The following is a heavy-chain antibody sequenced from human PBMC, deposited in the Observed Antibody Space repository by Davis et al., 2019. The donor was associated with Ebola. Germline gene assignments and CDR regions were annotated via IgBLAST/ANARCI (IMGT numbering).Heavy chain of an antibody. CDR1: GYSFNTYW. CDR2: FHPGTSDL. J-gene: IGHJ4*02. CDR3: ASQGHRGSYLIHDY. V-gene: IGHV5-51*01. D-gene: IGHD3-16*01. Sequence: GESLKISCTASGYSFNTYWIGWVRQMPEKGLEWMGNFHPGTSDLKYSPSFQGQITISVDRSIRTAYLPWRSLQASDTAIYYCASQGHRGSYLIHDYWGQGTPVTVSS.